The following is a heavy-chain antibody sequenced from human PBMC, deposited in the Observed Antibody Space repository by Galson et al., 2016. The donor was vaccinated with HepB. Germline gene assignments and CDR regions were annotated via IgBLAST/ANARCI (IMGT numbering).Heavy chain of an antibody. CDR2: ISTRRTT. CDR1: GFVFSNHG. CDR3: AKERLVRRIFDH. V-gene: IGHV3-23*01. J-gene: IGHJ4*02. D-gene: IGHD1-1*01. Sequence: SLRLSCAASGFVFSNHGLSWVRQAPGKGLEWVASISTRRTTYYSDSVPGRFTISRDNSNNTLYLQMNGLRAEDTAVYYCAKERLVRRIFDHWGQGTLLTVSS.